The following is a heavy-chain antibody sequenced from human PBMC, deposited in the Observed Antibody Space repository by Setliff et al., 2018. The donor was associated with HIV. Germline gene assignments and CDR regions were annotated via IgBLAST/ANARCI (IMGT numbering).Heavy chain of an antibody. V-gene: IGHV3-23*01. D-gene: IGHD3-3*01. CDR3: ARDQIRSRYYYYYTDV. Sequence: PGGSLRLSCAASGFIFSSYAMTWVRQAPGKGLEWVSTIRGSGSGDTTHYADFVKGRFTISRDNSKNTVYLQMNSPRAEDTAVYFCARDQIRSRYYYYYTDVWGKGTPVTVSS. CDR1: GFIFSSYA. J-gene: IGHJ6*03. CDR2: IRGSGSGDTT.